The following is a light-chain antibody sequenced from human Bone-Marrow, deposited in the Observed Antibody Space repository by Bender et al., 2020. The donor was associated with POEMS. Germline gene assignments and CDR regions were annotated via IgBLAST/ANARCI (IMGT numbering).Light chain of an antibody. J-gene: IGLJ3*02. CDR1: SSDVGSHNL. Sequence: QSALTQPASVSGSPGQSITISCTGTSSDVGSHNLVSWYRQHPGKAPKLLIYGYNNRPSGVPDRFSGSKSGTSASLAITGLQAEDEGDYYCQSYDNSLGGWVFGGGTKLTVL. CDR2: GYN. CDR3: QSYDNSLGGWV. V-gene: IGLV2-14*02.